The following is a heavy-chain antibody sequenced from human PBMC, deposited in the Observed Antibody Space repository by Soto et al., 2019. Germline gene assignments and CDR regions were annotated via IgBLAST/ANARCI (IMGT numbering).Heavy chain of an antibody. CDR2: IGGRGDSR. D-gene: IGHD6-19*01. CDR3: AKDLIYGYNSGRPFDY. J-gene: IGHJ4*02. CDR1: GFTFSSYA. V-gene: IGHV3-23*01. Sequence: EVQLLESGGGLVQPGGSLRLSCAASGFTFSSYAMSWVRQAPGKGLEWVSAIGGRGDSRYYADSVKGQFTISRDNSRDTLYLQMNSLRAEDTAVYYCAKDLIYGYNSGRPFDYWGQGTLVTVSS.